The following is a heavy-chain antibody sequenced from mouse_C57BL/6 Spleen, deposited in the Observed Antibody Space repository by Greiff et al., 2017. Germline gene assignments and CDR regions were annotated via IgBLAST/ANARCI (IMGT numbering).Heavy chain of an antibody. Sequence: LVKPGASVKLSCKASGYTFTEYTIHWVKQRSGQGLEWIGWFYPGSGSIKYNEKFKDKATLTADKSSSTVYMELSRLTSEDSAVYFCARHEKGYYYGSSWFAYWGQGTLVTVSA. CDR2: FYPGSGSI. J-gene: IGHJ3*01. D-gene: IGHD1-1*01. CDR1: GYTFTEYT. V-gene: IGHV1-62-2*01. CDR3: ARHEKGYYYGSSWFAY.